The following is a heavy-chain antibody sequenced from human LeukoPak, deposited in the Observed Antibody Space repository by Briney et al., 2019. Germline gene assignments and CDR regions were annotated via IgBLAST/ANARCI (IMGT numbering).Heavy chain of an antibody. D-gene: IGHD3-9*01. V-gene: IGHV1-18*01. CDR3: ARALHAVRYFDWLSH. CDR2: ISAYNGNT. Sequence: GASVKVSCKASGYTFTSYGISWVRQAPGQGLEWMGRISAYNGNTNYAQKLQGRVTMTTDTSTSTAYMELRSLRSDDTAVYYCARALHAVRYFDWLSHWGQGTLVTVSS. CDR1: GYTFTSYG. J-gene: IGHJ5*02.